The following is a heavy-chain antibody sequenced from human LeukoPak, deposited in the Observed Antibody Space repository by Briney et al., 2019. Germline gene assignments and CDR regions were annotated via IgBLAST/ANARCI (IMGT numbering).Heavy chain of an antibody. J-gene: IGHJ4*02. CDR2: ISASGGTT. D-gene: IGHD2-15*01. CDR3: AKGGGGHCSGGFCSNFDY. CDR1: EFIFSDYY. V-gene: IGHV3-23*01. Sequence: GGSLRLSCAASEFIFSDYYMSWIRQAPGKGLEWVSGISASGGTTYYADSVKGRFTISRDNSKMTLYLQMNSLRGEDTALYYCAKGGGGHCSGGFCSNFDYWGQGALVTVSA.